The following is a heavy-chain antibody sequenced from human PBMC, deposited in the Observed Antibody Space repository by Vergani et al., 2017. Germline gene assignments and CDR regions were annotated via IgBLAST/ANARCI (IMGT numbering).Heavy chain of an antibody. CDR1: GGPVSSGSYY. Sequence: QVQLQESGPGLVKPSETLSLTCTVSGGPVSSGSYYWSWIRQPAGKGLEWIGYIYYSGSNNYNHSLKSRVTITVDTTKNQFFLKLSSVTAADAGVYYCAGWGRGYSYGPAEYFQHWGQGTLVTVSS. J-gene: IGHJ1*01. D-gene: IGHD5-18*01. CDR3: AGWGRGYSYGPAEYFQH. CDR2: IYYSGSN. V-gene: IGHV4-61*10.